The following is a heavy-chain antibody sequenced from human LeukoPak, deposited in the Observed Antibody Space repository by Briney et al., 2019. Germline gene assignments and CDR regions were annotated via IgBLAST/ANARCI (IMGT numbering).Heavy chain of an antibody. CDR3: ARVSSGWGGCFDY. D-gene: IGHD6-19*01. V-gene: IGHV4-4*02. CDR2: IYHSGST. J-gene: IGHJ4*02. Sequence: SGTLSLTCAVSGGSISSSNWWSWVRQPPGKGLEWIGEIYHSGSTNYNPSLRSRVTISVDKSKNQSSLKLSSVTAADTAVYYCARVSSGWGGCFDYWGQGTLVTVSS. CDR1: GGSISSSNW.